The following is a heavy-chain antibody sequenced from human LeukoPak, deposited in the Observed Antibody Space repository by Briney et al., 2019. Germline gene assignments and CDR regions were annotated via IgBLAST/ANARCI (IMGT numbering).Heavy chain of an antibody. CDR1: GDPINSRGYY. Sequence: PSQTLSLTCTVSGDPINSRGYYWSWIRQHPGKGLEWIGYIYYTGFTYYNPSLKSRLTISIDTSKNQFSLKLSSVTAADTAVYYCARDRRGSAWTNWFDPWGQGTLVTVSS. J-gene: IGHJ5*02. CDR2: IYYTGFT. D-gene: IGHD6-25*01. CDR3: ARDRRGSAWTNWFDP. V-gene: IGHV4-31*03.